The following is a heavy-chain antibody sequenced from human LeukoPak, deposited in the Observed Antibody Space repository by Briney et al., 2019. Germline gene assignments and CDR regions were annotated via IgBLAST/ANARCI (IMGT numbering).Heavy chain of an antibody. CDR2: IIPIFGTA. D-gene: IGHD3-10*01. Sequence: SVTVSFKASGGTFSSYAISWVRQAPGQGREWMGGIIPIFGTANYAQKFQGRVTITTDESTSTAYMELSSLRPEDTAVYYCARDGPGGVIDYWGQGTLVTVSS. J-gene: IGHJ4*02. V-gene: IGHV1-69*05. CDR3: ARDGPGGVIDY. CDR1: GGTFSSYA.